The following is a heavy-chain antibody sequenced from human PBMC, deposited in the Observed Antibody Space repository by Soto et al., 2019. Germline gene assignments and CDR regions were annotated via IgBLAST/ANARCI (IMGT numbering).Heavy chain of an antibody. D-gene: IGHD6-13*01. CDR3: ARVYSSSWYAPYYFDY. CDR1: GGSISSSNW. V-gene: IGHV4-4*02. J-gene: IGHJ4*02. CDR2: IYHSGST. Sequence: QVQLQESGPGLVKPSGTLSLTCAVSGGSISSSNWWSWVRQPPGKGLEWIGEIYHSGSTNYNPSIKSRVTISVDKSKNQCSLKLSSVTAADTAVYYCARVYSSSWYAPYYFDYWGQGTLVTVSS.